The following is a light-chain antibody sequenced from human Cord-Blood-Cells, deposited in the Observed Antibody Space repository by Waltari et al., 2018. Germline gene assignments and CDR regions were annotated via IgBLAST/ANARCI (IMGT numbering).Light chain of an antibody. V-gene: IGKV1-39*01. Sequence: DIQMTQSPSSLSASVGDRVTITCRASQSISSYLNWYQQKPGKAPKLLIYAASSLQSGVPDRFSGSGSGTDFTLKISRVEAEDVGVYYCMQALQTPLTFGGGTKVEIK. CDR1: QSISSY. J-gene: IGKJ4*01. CDR3: MQALQTPLT. CDR2: AAS.